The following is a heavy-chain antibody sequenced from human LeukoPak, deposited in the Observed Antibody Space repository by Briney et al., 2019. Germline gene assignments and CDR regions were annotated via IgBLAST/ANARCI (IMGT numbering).Heavy chain of an antibody. CDR2: IYTSGST. J-gene: IGHJ5*02. CDR3: ARIPIAAAGTGHWFDP. V-gene: IGHV4-4*07. Sequence: SETLSLTCTVSGGSISSYYWSWIRQPAGKGLEWIGRIYTSGSTNYNPSLKSRVAMSVDTSKNQFSLKLSSVTAADTAVYYCARIPIAAAGTGHWFDPWGQGTLVTVSS. D-gene: IGHD6-13*01. CDR1: GGSISSYY.